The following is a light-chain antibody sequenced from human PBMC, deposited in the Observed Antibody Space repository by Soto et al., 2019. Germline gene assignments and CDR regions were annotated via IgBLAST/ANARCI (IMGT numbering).Light chain of an antibody. Sequence: EVVLTQSPATLSVSPGERVTLSCRTSETVSVSLAWYQQKPGQAPGLLIYGASTRASGVPARFSGSGSGTEFTLTISSLQSEDFAFYYCQQYSSWVWTFGQGTKVEIK. CDR3: QQYSSWVWT. V-gene: IGKV3-15*01. CDR1: ETVSVS. J-gene: IGKJ1*01. CDR2: GAS.